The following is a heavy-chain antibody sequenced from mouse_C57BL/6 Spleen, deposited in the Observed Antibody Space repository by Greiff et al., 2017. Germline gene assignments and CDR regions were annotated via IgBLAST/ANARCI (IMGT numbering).Heavy chain of an antibody. CDR2: ISSGGSYT. CDR3: ARYSFSYAMDY. Sequence: DVHLVESGGDLVKPGGSLKLSCAASGFTFSSYGMSWVRQTPDKRLEWVATISSGGSYTYYPDSVKGRFTISRDNAKNTLYLQMSSLKSEDTAMYYCARYSFSYAMDYWGQGTSVTVSS. CDR1: GFTFSSYG. V-gene: IGHV5-6*01. J-gene: IGHJ4*01.